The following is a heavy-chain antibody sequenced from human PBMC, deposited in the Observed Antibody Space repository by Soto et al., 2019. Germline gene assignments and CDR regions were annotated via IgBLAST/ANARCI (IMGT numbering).Heavy chain of an antibody. CDR2: IGDSGVRT. V-gene: IGHV3-23*01. D-gene: IGHD7-27*01. CDR3: AANWGSLDAFDI. J-gene: IGHJ3*02. CDR1: GFTFNMSA. Sequence: HGRGLGLSCASSGFTFNMSAMTWVRKATGKGLEWVSTIGDSGVRTHYADSVKCRFTISRDNSKNTLYLRLDSLRGEDTAVYYCAANWGSLDAFDIWGQGTMVTGSS.